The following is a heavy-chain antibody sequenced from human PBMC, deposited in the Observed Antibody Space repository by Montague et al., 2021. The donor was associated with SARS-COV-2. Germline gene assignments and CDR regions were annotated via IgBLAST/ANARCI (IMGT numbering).Heavy chain of an antibody. Sequence: SLRLSCAASGFTFGNYAMHWVRQAPGKGLEWVSGIIWNSGAIAYSDSVKGLFTISRDNAKNALYLQMNSLRAVDTAMYFCARVSADDTSGYYLNDAFGIWGQGTMVTVS. CDR2: IIWNSGAI. CDR3: ARVSADDTSGYYLNDAFGI. D-gene: IGHD3-22*01. V-gene: IGHV3-9*01. J-gene: IGHJ3*02. CDR1: GFTFGNYA.